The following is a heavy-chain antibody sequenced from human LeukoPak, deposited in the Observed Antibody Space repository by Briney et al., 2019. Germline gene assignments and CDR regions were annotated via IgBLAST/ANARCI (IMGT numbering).Heavy chain of an antibody. D-gene: IGHD1-26*01. Sequence: SPTLSLTCTVSGGSISSGSYYWSWIRQPAGKGREWIGRIYTSGSTNYNPSLKSRVTISVDTSKNQFSLKLSSVTAADTAVYYCARDRYKWELSDWGQGTLVTVSS. CDR1: GGSISSGSYY. J-gene: IGHJ4*02. V-gene: IGHV4-61*02. CDR3: ARDRYKWELSD. CDR2: IYTSGST.